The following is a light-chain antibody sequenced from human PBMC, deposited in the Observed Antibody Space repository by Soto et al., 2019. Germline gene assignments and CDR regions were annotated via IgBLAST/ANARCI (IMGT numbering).Light chain of an antibody. CDR3: QQYNSYWT. CDR2: KAS. J-gene: IGKJ1*01. CDR1: QSISSW. Sequence: DIQVTQSPSTLSASVGDRVTITCRASQSISSWLAWYQQKPGKTPKLLIYKASSLASGVPSRFSGSGSGTAFTLTISSLQPDDFATYYCQQYNSYWTFGQGNKVEIK. V-gene: IGKV1-5*03.